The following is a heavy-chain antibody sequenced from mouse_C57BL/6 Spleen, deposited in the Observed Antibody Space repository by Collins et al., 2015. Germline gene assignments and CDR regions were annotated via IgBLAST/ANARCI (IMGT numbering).Heavy chain of an antibody. CDR3: SSTMITTSRFVY. V-gene: IGHV1-81*01. J-gene: IGHJ3*01. D-gene: IGHD2-4*01. CDR1: GYTFTSYG. CDR2: IYPRSGNI. Sequence: QVQLQQSGAELARPGASVKLSCKASGYTFTSYGISWVKQRTGQGLEWIGEIYPRSGNIYNNEKSKGKATLTADKASSTAYMELRSLTSEDSAVYFCSSTMITTSRFVYWGQGTLVTVSA.